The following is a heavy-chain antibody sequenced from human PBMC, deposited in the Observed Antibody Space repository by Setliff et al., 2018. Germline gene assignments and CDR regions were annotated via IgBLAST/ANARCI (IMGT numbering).Heavy chain of an antibody. V-gene: IGHV3-7*03. J-gene: IGHJ6*03. Sequence: PGGSLRLSCAASGFTFSFHWMSWVRQAPDKGLEWVASINQDGGGESYVDSVKGRFTISRDNAKNSLYLQMNSLRAEDTALYCCVLSFCGGGTCYYYLDVWGKGTTVTVSS. CDR3: VLSFCGGGTCYYYLDV. CDR1: GFTFSFHW. CDR2: INQDGGGE. D-gene: IGHD2-15*01.